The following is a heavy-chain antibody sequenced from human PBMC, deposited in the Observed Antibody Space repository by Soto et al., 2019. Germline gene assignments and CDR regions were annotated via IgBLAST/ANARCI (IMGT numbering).Heavy chain of an antibody. J-gene: IGHJ6*02. V-gene: IGHV3-33*01. CDR2: IWYDGSNK. CDR3: ARDTARAMVRIYYGMDV. Sequence: QMQLVESGGGVVQPGRSLRLSCAASGFTFSSYGMHWVRQAPGKGLEWVAVIWYDGSNKYYADSVKGRFTISRDNSKNTLYLQMNSLRAEETAVYYCARDTARAMVRIYYGMDVWGQGTTVTVSS. D-gene: IGHD3-10*01. CDR1: GFTFSSYG.